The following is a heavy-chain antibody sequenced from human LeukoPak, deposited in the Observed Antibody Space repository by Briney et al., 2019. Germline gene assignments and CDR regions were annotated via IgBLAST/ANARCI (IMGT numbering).Heavy chain of an antibody. J-gene: IGHJ4*02. CDR1: GGSFSGYY. Sequence: SETLSLTCAVYGGSFSGYYWSWIRQPPGKGLEWIGEINHSGSTNYNPSLKSRVTISVDTSKNQFSLKLSSVTAADTAVYYCATGGGYSYFDYWGQGTLVTVSS. D-gene: IGHD1-26*01. CDR3: ATGGGYSYFDY. V-gene: IGHV4-34*01. CDR2: INHSGST.